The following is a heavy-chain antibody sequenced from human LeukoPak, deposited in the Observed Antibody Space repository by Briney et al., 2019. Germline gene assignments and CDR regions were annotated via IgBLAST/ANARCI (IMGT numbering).Heavy chain of an antibody. CDR2: INPDSGGT. J-gene: IGHJ4*02. CDR1: GYTXTGSY. V-gene: IGHV1-2*02. Sequence: GASVKVSCKASGYTXTGSYLHGVRQAPGQRLEWMGWINPDSGGTNIAHNFQGRVTMTRDTSISTAYMELSTLRSDDTAMYFCARDPGLMVYATSSTAYYFDYWGQGTLVTVSS. CDR3: ARDPGLMVYATSSTAYYFDY. D-gene: IGHD2-8*01.